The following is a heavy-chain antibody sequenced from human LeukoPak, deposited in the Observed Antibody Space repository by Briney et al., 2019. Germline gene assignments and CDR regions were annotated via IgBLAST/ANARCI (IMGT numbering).Heavy chain of an antibody. J-gene: IGHJ4*02. D-gene: IGHD3-10*01. V-gene: IGHV4-39*01. CDR3: AKTVQYYGSGTSYYFDY. Sequence: PSETLSLTCTVSGGSISSSSYYWGWIRQPPGKGLEWIGSIYYSGSTYYNPSLKSRVTIFVDTSKNQFSLKLSSVTAADTAVYYCAKTVQYYGSGTSYYFDYWGQGTLVTVSS. CDR1: GGSISSSSYY. CDR2: IYYSGST.